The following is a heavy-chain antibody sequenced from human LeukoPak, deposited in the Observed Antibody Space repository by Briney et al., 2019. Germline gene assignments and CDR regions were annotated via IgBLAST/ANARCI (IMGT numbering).Heavy chain of an antibody. V-gene: IGHV7-4-1*02. CDR1: GYTFTKYS. D-gene: IGHD6-19*01. Sequence: ASVKVSCKASGYTFTKYSMNWVRQAPGQGLEWMGWINTNTGNPTYAQGFTGRFVFSLDTSVSTAFLQISSLKAEDNAVYYCATRAPHKAVTGTREYYFDYWGQGTLVSVSS. CDR3: ATRAPHKAVTGTREYYFDY. CDR2: INTNTGNP. J-gene: IGHJ4*02.